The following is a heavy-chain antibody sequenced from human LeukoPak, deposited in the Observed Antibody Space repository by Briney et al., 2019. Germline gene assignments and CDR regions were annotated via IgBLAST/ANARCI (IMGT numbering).Heavy chain of an antibody. Sequence: GGSLRLSCAASGFTFSNYWVHWVRQAPGKGLVWVSRINPDGSTINYADSVKGRFTISRDNAKNTLYLQMNSLRAEDTAVYCCATAGNYRFDYWGQGTLVTVSS. CDR1: GFTFSNYW. J-gene: IGHJ4*02. CDR3: ATAGNYRFDY. D-gene: IGHD1-7*01. CDR2: INPDGSTI. V-gene: IGHV3-74*01.